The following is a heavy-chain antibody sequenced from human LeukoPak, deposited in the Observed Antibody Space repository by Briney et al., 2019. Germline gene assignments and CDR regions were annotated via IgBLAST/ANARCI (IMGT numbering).Heavy chain of an antibody. CDR1: GFTFNNYD. D-gene: IGHD2-15*01. CDR3: ARVGYCSGVSCPFDY. V-gene: IGHV3-13*04. CDR2: IGTTGDT. Sequence: QPGGSLRLSCAASGFTFNNYDMHWVRQPTGKGLEWVSGIGTTGDTYYPGSVKGRFTISRENAKNSLFLQMNSLRAGDTAVYYCARVGYCSGVSCPFDYWGQGTLVTVSS. J-gene: IGHJ4*02.